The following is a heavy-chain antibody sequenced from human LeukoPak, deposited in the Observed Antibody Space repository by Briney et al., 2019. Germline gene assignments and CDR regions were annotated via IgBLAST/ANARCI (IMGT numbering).Heavy chain of an antibody. V-gene: IGHV3-73*01. J-gene: IGHJ4*02. CDR2: IRRKVNSYAT. Sequence: GGSLRLSCAASGFTFSGSTMHWDRQASGKGLEWVGRIRRKVNSYATAYAASVKGRFAISRDDSKNTAYLQMDSLKTEDTAVYYCTSPYYYDSSGYGGDYMDSWGQGTLATVSS. CDR3: TSPYYYDSSGYGGDYMDS. D-gene: IGHD3-22*01. CDR1: GFTFSGST.